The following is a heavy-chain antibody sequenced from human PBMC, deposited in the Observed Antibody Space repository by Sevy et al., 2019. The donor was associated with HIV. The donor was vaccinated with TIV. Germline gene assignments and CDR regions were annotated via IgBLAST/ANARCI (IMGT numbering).Heavy chain of an antibody. J-gene: IGHJ2*01. Sequence: GGSLRLSCAASGFTFSSYSMNWVRQAPGKGLERVSSISSSSSYIYYADSVKGRFTISRDNAKNSLYLQMNSLRAEDTAVYYCARDSSLYSSSSYWYFDLWGRGTLVTVSS. CDR3: ARDSSLYSSSSYWYFDL. CDR1: GFTFSSYS. V-gene: IGHV3-21*01. D-gene: IGHD6-13*01. CDR2: ISSSSSYI.